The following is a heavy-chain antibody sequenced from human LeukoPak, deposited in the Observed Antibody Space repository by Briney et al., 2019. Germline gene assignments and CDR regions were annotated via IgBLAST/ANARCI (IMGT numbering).Heavy chain of an antibody. V-gene: IGHV3-23*01. D-gene: IGHD3-10*01. CDR3: AKLWFGELLFVGY. J-gene: IGHJ4*02. Sequence: GGSLRLSYAASGFSFGTYWMSWVRQAPGKGLEWVSAISGSGGSTYYADSVKGRFTISRDNSKNTLYLQMNSLRAEDTAVYYCAKLWFGELLFVGYWGQGTLVTVSS. CDR1: GFSFGTYW. CDR2: ISGSGGST.